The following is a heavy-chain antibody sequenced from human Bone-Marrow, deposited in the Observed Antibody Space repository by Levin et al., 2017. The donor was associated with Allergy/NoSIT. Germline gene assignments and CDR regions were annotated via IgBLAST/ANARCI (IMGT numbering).Heavy chain of an antibody. Sequence: PGESLKISCKASGYTFTGYYMHWVRQAPGQGLEWMGRINPNSGGANFAHNFQGRVTMTTDTSISTTYMDLTSLTSDDTAVYYCARGPKIGVPGTVDLQYWGQGTLVSVSS. CDR1: GYTFTGYY. V-gene: IGHV1-2*06. J-gene: IGHJ1*01. CDR3: ARGPKIGVPGTVDLQY. CDR2: INPNSGGA. D-gene: IGHD3-3*01.